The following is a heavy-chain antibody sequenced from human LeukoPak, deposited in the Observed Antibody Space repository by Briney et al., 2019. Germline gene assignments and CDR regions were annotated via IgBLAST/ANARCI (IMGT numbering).Heavy chain of an antibody. D-gene: IGHD3-16*01. CDR1: GGSISSSCYY. J-gene: IGHJ4*02. CDR2: IYYSGST. V-gene: IGHV4-39*01. Sequence: SETLSLTCTVSGGSISSSCYYWGWIRQPPGKGLEWIGSIYYSGSTYYNPSLKSRVTISVDTSKNQFSLKLSSVTAADTAVYYCARHGGVARIFDYWGQGTLVTVSS. CDR3: ARHGGVARIFDY.